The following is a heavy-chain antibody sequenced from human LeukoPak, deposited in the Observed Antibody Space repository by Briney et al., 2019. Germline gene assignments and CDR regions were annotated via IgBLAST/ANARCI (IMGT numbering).Heavy chain of an antibody. CDR2: ISYDGSNK. D-gene: IGHD3-22*01. CDR3: AKEIYPDSSAYVDY. J-gene: IGHJ4*02. CDR1: GFTFSSYG. V-gene: IGHV3-30*18. Sequence: QSGGSLRLSCAASGFTFSSYGIHWVRQAPGKGLEWVAVISYDGSNKYYADSVKGRFTISRDNSKNTLYLQMNSLRAEDTAVYYCAKEIYPDSSAYVDYWGQGTLVTVSS.